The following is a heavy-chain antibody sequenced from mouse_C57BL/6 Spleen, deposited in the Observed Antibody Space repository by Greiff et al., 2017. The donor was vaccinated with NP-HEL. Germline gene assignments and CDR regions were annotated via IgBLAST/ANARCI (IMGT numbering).Heavy chain of an antibody. CDR1: GYTFTSYW. Sequence: QVQLQQPGAELVMPGASVKLSCKASGYTFTSYWMHWVKQRPGQGLEWIGEIDPSDSYTNYNQKFKGKSTLTVDKSSSTAYMQLSSLTSEDSAVYYCARRRSLYYYAMDYWGQGTSVTVSS. D-gene: IGHD1-1*01. V-gene: IGHV1-69*01. J-gene: IGHJ4*01. CDR3: ARRRSLYYYAMDY. CDR2: IDPSDSYT.